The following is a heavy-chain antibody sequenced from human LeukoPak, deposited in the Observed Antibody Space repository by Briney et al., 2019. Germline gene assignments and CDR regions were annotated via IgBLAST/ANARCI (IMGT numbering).Heavy chain of an antibody. Sequence: GGSLRLSCAASGFTFSSYAMSWVRQAPGKGLEWLSGISGSGGSTHYADSVKGRFTISRDNSKNTLLLQMNSLRAENTAVCYCAKDGCSSSSCHANFYYYYYYHMDVWGKGTTVTVSS. CDR2: ISGSGGST. D-gene: IGHD2-2*01. CDR1: GFTFSSYA. J-gene: IGHJ6*03. V-gene: IGHV3-23*01. CDR3: AKDGCSSSSCHANFYYYYYYHMDV.